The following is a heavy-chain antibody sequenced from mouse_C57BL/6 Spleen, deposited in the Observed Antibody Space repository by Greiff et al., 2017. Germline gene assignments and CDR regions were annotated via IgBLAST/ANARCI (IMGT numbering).Heavy chain of an antibody. CDR1: GFTFSSYA. J-gene: IGHJ3*01. D-gene: IGHD1-1*01. Sequence: EVQLQESGGGLVKPGGSLKLSCAASGFTFSSYAMSWVRQTPEKRLEWVATISDGGSYTYYPDNVKGRFTISRDNAKNNLYLQMSHLKSEDTAMYYCARDGGFITTVVEFAYWGQGTLVTVSA. V-gene: IGHV5-4*01. CDR2: ISDGGSYT. CDR3: ARDGGFITTVVEFAY.